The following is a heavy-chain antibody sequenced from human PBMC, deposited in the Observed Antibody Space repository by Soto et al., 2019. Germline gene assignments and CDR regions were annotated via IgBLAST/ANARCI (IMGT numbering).Heavy chain of an antibody. Sequence: PSETLSLTCAVSGGSISSSNWWSWVRQPPGKGLEWIGEIYHSGSTNYNPSLKSRVTISVDKSKNQFSLKLSSVTAEDTAVYYCVPYIPAAGTRYFQHWGQGTLVTVSS. V-gene: IGHV4-4*02. J-gene: IGHJ1*01. CDR2: IYHSGST. D-gene: IGHD6-13*01. CDR1: GGSISSSNW. CDR3: VPYIPAAGTRYFQH.